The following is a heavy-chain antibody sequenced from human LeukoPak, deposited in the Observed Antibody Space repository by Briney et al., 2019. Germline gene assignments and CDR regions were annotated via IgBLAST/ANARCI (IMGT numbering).Heavy chain of an antibody. J-gene: IGHJ4*02. V-gene: IGHV1-69*13. CDR2: IIPIFGTA. CDR3: ARGPNFWSGYFDY. CDR1: GGTFSSYV. Sequence: GASVKVSCKASGGTFSSYVISWVRQAPGLGLEWMGGIIPIFGTANYAQKFQGRVTITADESTSTAYMELSSLRSEDTAVYYCARGPNFWSGYFDYWGQGTLVTVSS. D-gene: IGHD3-3*01.